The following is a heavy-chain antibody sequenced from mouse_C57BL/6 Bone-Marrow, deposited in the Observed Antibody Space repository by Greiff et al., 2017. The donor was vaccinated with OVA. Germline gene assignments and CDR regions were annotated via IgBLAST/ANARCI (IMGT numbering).Heavy chain of an antibody. CDR1: GYTFTSYG. Sequence: VKLMESGAELARPGASVKLSCKASGYTFTSYGISWVKQRTGQGLEWIGEIYPRSGNTYYNEKFKGKATLTADKSSSTAYMELRSLTSEDSAVYFCARWFLTTVVAPFAYWGQGTLVTVSA. D-gene: IGHD1-1*01. J-gene: IGHJ3*01. CDR2: IYPRSGNT. V-gene: IGHV1-81*01. CDR3: ARWFLTTVVAPFAY.